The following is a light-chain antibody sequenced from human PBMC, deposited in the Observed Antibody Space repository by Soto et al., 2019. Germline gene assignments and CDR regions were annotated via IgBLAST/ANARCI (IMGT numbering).Light chain of an antibody. CDR1: SSDVAAYNY. J-gene: IGLJ1*01. CDR2: DVN. Sequence: QSVLTQPASVSGSPGQSITISCTGTSSDVAAYNYVSWYQQHPGKAPKLMVYDVNNRPSGVSNRLSGSKSGNTASLTISGLQAEDEADYYCSSYTSGGNYVFGTGTKVTVL. CDR3: SSYTSGGNYV. V-gene: IGLV2-14*03.